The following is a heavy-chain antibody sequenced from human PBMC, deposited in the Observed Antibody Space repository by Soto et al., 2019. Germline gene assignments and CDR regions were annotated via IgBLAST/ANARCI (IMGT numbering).Heavy chain of an antibody. CDR1: GFTFSSYG. Sequence: GGSLRLSCAASGFTFSSYGMHWVRQAPGKGLEWVAVISYDGSNKYYADSVKGRFTISRDNSKNTLYLQMNSLRAEDTAVYYCAKTLTVVVLTDFIDYWGQGTLVTVSS. V-gene: IGHV3-30*18. CDR3: AKTLTVVVLTDFIDY. D-gene: IGHD3-22*01. J-gene: IGHJ4*02. CDR2: ISYDGSNK.